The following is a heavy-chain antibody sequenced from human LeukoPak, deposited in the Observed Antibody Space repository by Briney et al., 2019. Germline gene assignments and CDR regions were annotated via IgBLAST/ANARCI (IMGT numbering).Heavy chain of an antibody. Sequence: GASVKVSCKASGYAFTSYGINWVRQGTGQGLEWMGWMNPNSGNTGYAQKFQGRVTITADKATSTAYMELSSLRSEVTAVYSCATEPPFYDILTAYSPYPWGQGTLVTVSS. CDR1: GYAFTSYG. V-gene: IGHV1-8*03. J-gene: IGHJ5*02. CDR3: ATEPPFYDILTAYSPYP. D-gene: IGHD3-9*01. CDR2: MNPNSGNT.